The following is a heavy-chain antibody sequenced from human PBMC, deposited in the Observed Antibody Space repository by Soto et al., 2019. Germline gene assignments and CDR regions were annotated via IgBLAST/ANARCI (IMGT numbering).Heavy chain of an antibody. Sequence: EEQLLESGGGLVQPGGSLRLSCAGSEFTFSSYAMSWVRQAPGKGLEWVSGHRGSGDSAYDADSVKGLFIISRDTSATGLHAQLNGRGSDDASVYSSASQGFGRGGSCHCRPWYFWRWGRRALVTVFS. CDR3: ASQGFGRGGSCHCRPWYFWR. J-gene: IGHJ2*01. CDR2: HRGSGDSA. V-gene: IGHV3-23*01. D-gene: IGHD2-15*01. CDR1: EFTFSSYA.